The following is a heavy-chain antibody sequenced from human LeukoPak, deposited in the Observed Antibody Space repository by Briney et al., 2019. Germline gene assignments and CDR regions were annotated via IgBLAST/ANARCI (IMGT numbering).Heavy chain of an antibody. D-gene: IGHD2-2*01. J-gene: IGHJ5*02. CDR3: ARDILGGCSSTSCPWGWFDP. CDR2: ISAYNGNT. Sequence: ASVKVSYKASGYTFTSYGISWVRQAPGQGLEWMGWISAYNGNTNYAQKLQGRVTMTTDTSTSTAYMELRSLRSDDTAVYYCARDILGGCSSTSCPWGWFDPWGQGTLVTVSS. CDR1: GYTFTSYG. V-gene: IGHV1-18*01.